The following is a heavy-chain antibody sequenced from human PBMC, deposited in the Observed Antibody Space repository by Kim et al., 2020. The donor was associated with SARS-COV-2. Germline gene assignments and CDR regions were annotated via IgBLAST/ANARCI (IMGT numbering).Heavy chain of an antibody. CDR1: GYPFTTYA. J-gene: IGHJ3*02. CDR3: ARRTVANAFDI. V-gene: IGHV1-3*01. D-gene: IGHD6-19*01. Sequence: ASVKVSCKASGYPFTTYAVHWVRQAPGQRLELMGWINGGNGNTGYSQKFQGSVTITRATSARTVYMELSSLISEDTALYYFARRTVANAFDIWGQGTM. CDR2: INGGNGNT.